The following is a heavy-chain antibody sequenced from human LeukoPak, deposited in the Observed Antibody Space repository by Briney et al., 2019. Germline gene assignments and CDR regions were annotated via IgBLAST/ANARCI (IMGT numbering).Heavy chain of an antibody. Sequence: ASVKVSCTVSGGTFSSYAISWERQAPGQGLEWMGGIIPIFGTANYAQKFQGRVTITADESTSTAYMELSSLRSEDTAVYYCAREMVAANYNWFDPWGQGTLVTVSS. CDR3: AREMVAANYNWFDP. CDR2: IIPIFGTA. V-gene: IGHV1-69*01. CDR1: GGTFSSYA. D-gene: IGHD2-15*01. J-gene: IGHJ5*02.